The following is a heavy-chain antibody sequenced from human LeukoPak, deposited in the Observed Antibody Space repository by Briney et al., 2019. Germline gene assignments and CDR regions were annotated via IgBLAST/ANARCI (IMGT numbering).Heavy chain of an antibody. Sequence: ASVKVSCKASGYTFTGYYMHWVRQAPGQGLEWMGWIIPNSGGTNYAQKFQGRVTMTRDTSISTAYMELSRLRSDDTAVYYCARVIAVAGTGTFDYWGQGTLVTVSS. D-gene: IGHD6-19*01. CDR3: ARVIAVAGTGTFDY. CDR1: GYTFTGYY. J-gene: IGHJ4*02. V-gene: IGHV1-2*02. CDR2: IIPNSGGT.